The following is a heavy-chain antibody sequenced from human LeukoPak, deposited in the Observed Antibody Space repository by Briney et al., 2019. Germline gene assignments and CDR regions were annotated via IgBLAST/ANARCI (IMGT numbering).Heavy chain of an antibody. J-gene: IGHJ4*02. CDR3: AKEGDYGDYVLPPHFDY. CDR1: GFTFSSYG. V-gene: IGHV3-30*18. CDR2: IPYDGSNK. Sequence: SGGSLRLSCAASGFTFSSYGMHWVRQAPGKGLEWVAVIPYDGSNKYYADSVKGRFTISRDNSKNTLYLQMNSLRAEDTAVYYCAKEGDYGDYVLPPHFDYWGQGTLVTVSS. D-gene: IGHD4-17*01.